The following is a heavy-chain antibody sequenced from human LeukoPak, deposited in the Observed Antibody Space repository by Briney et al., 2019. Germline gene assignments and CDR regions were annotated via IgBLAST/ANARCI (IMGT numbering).Heavy chain of an antibody. CDR3: ARSGIEDIVLMVYAHFDY. V-gene: IGHV4-34*01. CDR1: GGSFSGYY. J-gene: IGHJ4*02. Sequence: SETLSLTCAVYGGSFSGYYWSWIRQLPGKGLEWIGEINHSGSTNYNPSLKSRVTISVDTSKNQFSLKLSSVTAADTAVYYCARSGIEDIVLMVYAHFDYWGQGTLVTVSS. D-gene: IGHD2-8*01. CDR2: INHSGST.